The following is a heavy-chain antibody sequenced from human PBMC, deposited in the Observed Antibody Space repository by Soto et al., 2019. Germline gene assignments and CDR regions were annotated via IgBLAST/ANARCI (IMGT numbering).Heavy chain of an antibody. Sequence: SETLSLTCTVSGGSISSSSYYWGWIRQPPGKGLEWLGSIYYSGSTYYNPSLKSRVTISVDTSKNHFSLKLSSVTAADTAVYYCARHEGYYGSPAAGLFDYWGQGTLVTVSS. CDR2: IYYSGST. D-gene: IGHD3-10*01. V-gene: IGHV4-39*01. J-gene: IGHJ4*02. CDR1: GGSISSSSYY. CDR3: ARHEGYYGSPAAGLFDY.